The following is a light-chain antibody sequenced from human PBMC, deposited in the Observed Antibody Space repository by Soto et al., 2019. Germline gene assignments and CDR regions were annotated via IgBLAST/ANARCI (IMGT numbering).Light chain of an antibody. CDR1: QCVISN. CDR3: QQYDSSPWT. CDR2: GAS. V-gene: IGKV3-20*01. Sequence: EIVMTHSPATLSVSPWERATLSSRAKQCVISNLAWYQQKPGQAPRLLIYGASSRATGIPDRFSGSGSGTDFTLTIYRLEPEDFAVYYCQQYDSSPWTFGQGTKVDIK. J-gene: IGKJ1*01.